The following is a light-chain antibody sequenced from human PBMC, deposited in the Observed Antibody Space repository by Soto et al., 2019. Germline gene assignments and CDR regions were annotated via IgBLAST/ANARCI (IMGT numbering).Light chain of an antibody. CDR2: EVR. J-gene: IGLJ1*01. Sequence: QSVLTQPASVSGSPGQSITISCTGTSSDVGGYNYVSWYQQHPGKAPKLMIYEVRNRPSGVSHRFSGSKSANTASLTISGLQAEDEAHYYCSSYTSSSPYVFGTGTKVTVL. V-gene: IGLV2-14*01. CDR1: SSDVGGYNY. CDR3: SSYTSSSPYV.